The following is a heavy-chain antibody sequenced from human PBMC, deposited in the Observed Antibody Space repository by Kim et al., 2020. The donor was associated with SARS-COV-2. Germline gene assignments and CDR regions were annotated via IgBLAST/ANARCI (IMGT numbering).Heavy chain of an antibody. CDR3: TTDFLGYYYYYGMDV. J-gene: IGHJ6*02. CDR2: IKSKTDGGTT. V-gene: IGHV3-15*01. CDR1: GFTFSNAW. D-gene: IGHD7-27*01. Sequence: GGSLRLSCAASGFTFSNAWMSWVRQAPGKGLEWVGRIKSKTDGGTTDYAAPVKGRFTISRDDSKNTLYLQMNSLKTEDTAVYYCTTDFLGYYYYYGMDVWGQGTTVTVSS.